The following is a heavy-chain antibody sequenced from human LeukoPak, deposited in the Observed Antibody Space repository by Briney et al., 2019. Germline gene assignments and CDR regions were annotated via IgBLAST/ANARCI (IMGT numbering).Heavy chain of an antibody. CDR1: GFTLRSSA. CDR2: ISGDGGTI. CDR3: AKELYGNPSGY. Sequence: GGSLRLSCAASGFTLRSSAMCWVRQAPGKGLEWVSAISGDGGTISYAASVRGRFTISRDNAKNTLFLQMSSLRAGDTALYYCAKELYGNPSGYWGQGTRVTVSS. J-gene: IGHJ4*02. V-gene: IGHV3-23*01. D-gene: IGHD2-8*01.